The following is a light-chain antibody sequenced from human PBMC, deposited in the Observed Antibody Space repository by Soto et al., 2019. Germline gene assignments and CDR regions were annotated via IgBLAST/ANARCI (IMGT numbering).Light chain of an antibody. J-gene: IGKJ1*01. CDR2: AAS. Sequence: EIQMTQSPYSLSASVGDRVTITCRASQSISDFLNWYQQKPGKAPKLLIYAASTLQSGVPSRFSGSGSGTDFTLTISSLEPEDFATYYCQQTYSTPPTFGQGTKVDIK. CDR3: QQTYSTPPT. CDR1: QSISDF. V-gene: IGKV1-39*01.